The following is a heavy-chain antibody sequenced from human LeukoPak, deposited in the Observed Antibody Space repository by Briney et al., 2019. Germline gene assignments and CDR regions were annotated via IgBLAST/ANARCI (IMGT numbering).Heavy chain of an antibody. CDR3: ARGDNRLRWSGAFDF. J-gene: IGHJ4*02. Sequence: SETLSLTCTVSGGSISSYYWSWIRQPAGKGLEWIGRIYASGNTNYSPSLKSRVTMSQDTSENQFALKLTSVTAADTAVYYCARGDNRLRWSGAFDFWGRGTLVTVSS. D-gene: IGHD4-23*01. CDR2: IYASGNT. CDR1: GGSISSYY. V-gene: IGHV4-4*07.